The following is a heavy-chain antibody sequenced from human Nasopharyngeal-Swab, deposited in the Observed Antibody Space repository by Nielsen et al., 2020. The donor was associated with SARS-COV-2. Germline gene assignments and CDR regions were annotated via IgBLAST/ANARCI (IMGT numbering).Heavy chain of an antibody. Sequence: SETLSLTCTVSGGSISSGGYYWSWIRQPPGKGLEWIGEINHSGSTNYNPSLKSRVTISVDTSKNQFSLKLSSVTAADTAVYYCARGYYYEVPDYWGQGTLVTVSS. D-gene: IGHD3-22*01. CDR2: INHSGST. J-gene: IGHJ4*02. CDR3: ARGYYYEVPDY. CDR1: GGSISSGGYY. V-gene: IGHV4-39*07.